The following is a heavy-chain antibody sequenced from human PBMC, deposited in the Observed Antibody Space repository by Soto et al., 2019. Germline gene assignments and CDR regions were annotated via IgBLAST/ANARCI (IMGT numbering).Heavy chain of an antibody. D-gene: IGHD3-10*01. CDR1: GFTFDDYA. V-gene: IGHV3-9*01. CDR3: AKDPTRGYYGSGSYYPYYFDY. CDR2: ISWNSGSI. J-gene: IGHJ4*02. Sequence: EVQLVESGGGLVQPGRSLRLSCAASGFTFDDYAMHWVRQAPGKGLEWVSGISWNSGSIGYADSVKGRFTISRDNAKNSLYLQMNSLRAEDTALYYCAKDPTRGYYGSGSYYPYYFDYWGQGTLVTVSS.